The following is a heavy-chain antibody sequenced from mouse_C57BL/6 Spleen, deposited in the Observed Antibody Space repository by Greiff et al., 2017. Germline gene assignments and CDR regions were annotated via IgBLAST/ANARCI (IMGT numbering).Heavy chain of an antibody. Sequence: VQLQQSGPELVKPGASVKMSCKASGYTFTDYNMHWVKQSPGKSLEWIGYINPNNGGTSYNQKFKGKATLTVNKSSSTAYMELRSLTSEESAVYYCARLEYYFDYWGQGTTLTVSS. CDR2: INPNNGGT. J-gene: IGHJ2*01. CDR3: ARLEYYFDY. V-gene: IGHV1-22*01. CDR1: GYTFTDYN.